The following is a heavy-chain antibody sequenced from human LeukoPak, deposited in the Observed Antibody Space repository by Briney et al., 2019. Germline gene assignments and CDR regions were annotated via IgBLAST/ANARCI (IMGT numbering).Heavy chain of an antibody. Sequence: GGSLRLSCAASGFVYSTYAMNWVRQAPGKGLGWVSYISSSSSTIHYADSVKGRFTISRDNAKNSLYIQMNSLRADDTAVYYCARDTHYYGSGSPAFDLWGQGTMVTVSS. CDR3: ARDTHYYGSGSPAFDL. V-gene: IGHV3-48*01. CDR1: GFVYSTYA. D-gene: IGHD3-10*01. CDR2: ISSSSSTI. J-gene: IGHJ3*01.